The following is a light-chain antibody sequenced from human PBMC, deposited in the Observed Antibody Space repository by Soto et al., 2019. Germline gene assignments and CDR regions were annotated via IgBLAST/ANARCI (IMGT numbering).Light chain of an antibody. V-gene: IGLV2-14*01. Sequence: QSVLTQPASVSGSPGQSITISCTGTSSDVGGYNFVSWYQQHPGKAPKLMIYDVRNRPSGVSNRLSGSKSVNTASLTISGLQAEDEADYYCSSYTSISTYVFGTGTKVTV. J-gene: IGLJ1*01. CDR3: SSYTSISTYV. CDR2: DVR. CDR1: SSDVGGYNF.